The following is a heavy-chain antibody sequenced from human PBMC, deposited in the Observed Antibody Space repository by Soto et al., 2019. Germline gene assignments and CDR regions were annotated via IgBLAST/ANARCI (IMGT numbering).Heavy chain of an antibody. CDR2: ISAYNGNT. CDR3: ARIYCGGHCYYPFDY. J-gene: IGHJ4*02. CDR1: GYTFTSYG. V-gene: IGHV1-18*01. Sequence: GASVKVSCKASGYTFTSYGISWVRQAPGQGLEWMGWISAYNGNTNYAQKLQGRVTMTTDTPTSTAYMELRSLRSDDTAVYYCARIYCGGHCYYPFDYWGQGTLVTVSS. D-gene: IGHD2-21*02.